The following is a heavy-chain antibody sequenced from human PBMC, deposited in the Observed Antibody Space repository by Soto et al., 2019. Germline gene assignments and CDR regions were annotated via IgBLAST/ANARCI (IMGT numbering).Heavy chain of an antibody. CDR2: INPNSGGT. J-gene: IGHJ3*02. Sequence: ASVQVSCKASGYTFTGYYMHWVRQAPGQGLEWMGWINPNSGGTNYAQKFQGRVTMTRDTSISTAYMELSRLRSDDTAVYYCARVRSIVVVVAATYVFESWGQRTMVTVSS. CDR1: GYTFTGYY. D-gene: IGHD2-15*01. V-gene: IGHV1-2*02. CDR3: ARVRSIVVVVAATYVFES.